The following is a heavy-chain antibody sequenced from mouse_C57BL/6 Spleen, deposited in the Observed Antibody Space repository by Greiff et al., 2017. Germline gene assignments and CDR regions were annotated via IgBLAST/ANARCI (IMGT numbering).Heavy chain of an antibody. V-gene: IGHV1-20*01. J-gene: IGHJ2*01. D-gene: IGHD1-1*01. Sequence: VQLQQSGPELVKPGDSVKISCKASGYSFTGYFMNWVMQSHGKSLEWIGRINPYNGATFYNQKFKGKATLTVDTSSRTAHMKHRSQTSEDSAVYYCARSYYNSTPYFDYWGQGTTLTVSS. CDR3: ARSYYNSTPYFDY. CDR2: INPYNGAT. CDR1: GYSFTGYF.